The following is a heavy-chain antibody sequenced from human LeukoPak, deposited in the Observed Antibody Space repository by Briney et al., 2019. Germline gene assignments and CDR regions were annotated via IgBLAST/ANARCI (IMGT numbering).Heavy chain of an antibody. CDR2: ISGSGTII. CDR1: GLTFSDYY. Sequence: PGGSLRLSCAASGLTFSDYYMGWIRQAPGKGLEWLSYISGSGTIIYYADSVKGRFTISRDNAKNSLDLQMNSLRAAYTGVEYRGRNFGLTGTNRSFDIWGQGTMVNVS. CDR3: GRNFGLTGTNRSFDI. V-gene: IGHV3-11*01. J-gene: IGHJ3*02. D-gene: IGHD1-7*01.